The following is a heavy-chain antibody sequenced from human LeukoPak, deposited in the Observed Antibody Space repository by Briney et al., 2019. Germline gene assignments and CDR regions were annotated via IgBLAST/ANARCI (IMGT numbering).Heavy chain of an antibody. CDR3: ARGLYCSSTSCYDDGMDV. CDR1: GFTFSSYS. Sequence: GGSLRLSCAASGFTFSSYSMNWVRQAPGKGLEWVSSISSSSSYIDYADSVKGRFTISRDNAKNSLYLQMNSLRAEDTAVYYCARGLYCSSTSCYDDGMDVWGQGTTVTVSS. V-gene: IGHV3-21*01. D-gene: IGHD2-2*01. CDR2: ISSSSSYI. J-gene: IGHJ6*02.